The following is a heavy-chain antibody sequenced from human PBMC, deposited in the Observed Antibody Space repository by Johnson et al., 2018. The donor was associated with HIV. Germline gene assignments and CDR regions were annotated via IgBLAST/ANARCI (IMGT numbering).Heavy chain of an antibody. D-gene: IGHD1-26*01. CDR1: AFTFSRHA. Sequence: QVQLVESGGGVVQPERSLRLSCSASAFTFSRHAMHWVRQAPGKGPEWVACISYDGSNKYYADSVKGRFTISRDHGKNSLSLQMNTLRADDTGVYFCARGREDAWGQGTMVTVSS. J-gene: IGHJ3*01. CDR3: ARGREDA. V-gene: IGHV3-30*04. CDR2: ISYDGSNK.